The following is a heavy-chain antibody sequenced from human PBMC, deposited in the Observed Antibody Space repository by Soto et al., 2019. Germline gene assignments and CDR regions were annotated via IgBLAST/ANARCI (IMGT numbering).Heavy chain of an antibody. CDR2: VYNSGST. CDR1: GGSISSNY. Sequence: SETLSLTCTVPGGSISSNYWTWIRQPPGKGLEWIGYVYNSGSTNYNPSLKSRVTISEDTSKSQFSLKVNSMTAADTAVYYCARYRREAVAGYTLDNWGQGILVTVSS. V-gene: IGHV4-59*01. J-gene: IGHJ4*02. D-gene: IGHD6-13*01. CDR3: ARYRREAVAGYTLDN.